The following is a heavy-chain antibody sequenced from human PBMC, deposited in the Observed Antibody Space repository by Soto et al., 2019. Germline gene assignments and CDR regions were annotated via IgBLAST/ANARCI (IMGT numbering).Heavy chain of an antibody. D-gene: IGHD3-3*01. J-gene: IGHJ4*02. CDR3: AHRRGVRCLEWPLDY. CDR1: GFSLSTSGVG. Sequence: SGPMLVNPKQTLTLTCTFSGFSLSTSGVGVGWIRQPPGKALEWLALIYWNDDKRYSPSLKSRLTITKDTSKNQVVLTMTNMDPVDTATYYCAHRRGVRCLEWPLDYWGQGTLVTVSS. V-gene: IGHV2-5*01. CDR2: IYWNDDK.